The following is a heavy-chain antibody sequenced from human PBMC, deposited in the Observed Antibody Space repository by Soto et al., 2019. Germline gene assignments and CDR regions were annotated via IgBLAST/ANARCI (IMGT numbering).Heavy chain of an antibody. CDR2: ISGSGGST. Sequence: GGSLRLSCAASGFTFSSYAMSWVRQAPGKGLEWVSAISGSGGSTYYADSVKGRFTISRDNSKNTLYLQMNSLRAEDTAVYYCAKVLSSAFGEFKYYFDYWGQGTLVTVSS. CDR3: AKVLSSAFGEFKYYFDY. D-gene: IGHD3-10*01. J-gene: IGHJ4*02. CDR1: GFTFSSYA. V-gene: IGHV3-23*01.